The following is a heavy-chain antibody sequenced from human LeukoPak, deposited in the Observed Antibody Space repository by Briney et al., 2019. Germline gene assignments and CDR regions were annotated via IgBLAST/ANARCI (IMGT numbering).Heavy chain of an antibody. CDR1: GFTFSSYA. CDR3: AKTRPLDSSSWSHGDY. Sequence: PGGSLRLSCAASGFTFSSYAMSWVRQAPGKGLEWVSALSGSGDSTYYGDSVKGRFTISRDNSKNTLYLQMNSPRAEDTAVYYCAKTRPLDSSSWSHGDYWGQGTLVTVSS. CDR2: LSGSGDST. D-gene: IGHD6-13*01. V-gene: IGHV3-23*01. J-gene: IGHJ4*02.